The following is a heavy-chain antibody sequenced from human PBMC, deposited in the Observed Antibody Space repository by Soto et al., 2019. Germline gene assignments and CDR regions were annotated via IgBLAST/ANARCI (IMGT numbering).Heavy chain of an antibody. CDR3: AKARDSSGYYYGGGY. V-gene: IGHV3-23*01. CDR1: GFTFSSYA. D-gene: IGHD3-22*01. J-gene: IGHJ4*02. Sequence: EVQLLESGGGLVQPGGSLRLSCAASGFTFSSYAMSWVRQAPGKGLEWVSAISGSGGSTYYADSVKGRFTISRDNSKNTLYLQVNSLRAEDTAVYYCAKARDSSGYYYGGGYWGQGTLVTVSS. CDR2: ISGSGGST.